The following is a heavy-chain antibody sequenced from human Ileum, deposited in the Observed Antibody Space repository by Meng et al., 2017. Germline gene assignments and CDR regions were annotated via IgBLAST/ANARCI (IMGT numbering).Heavy chain of an antibody. Sequence: QLQLQESGPGLVKPSGTLSLMGTVSGGSISSSSHCCDWIRQPPGKGLEWIGSICYSGNTYYNPSLKSRVSMSVDTSKKQISLKLNSVTAADTAVYYCARRTGEVDLLDYWGQGTLVTVSS. CDR3: ARRTGEVDLLDY. J-gene: IGHJ4*02. V-gene: IGHV4-39*01. CDR2: ICYSGNT. D-gene: IGHD7-27*01. CDR1: GGSISSSSHC.